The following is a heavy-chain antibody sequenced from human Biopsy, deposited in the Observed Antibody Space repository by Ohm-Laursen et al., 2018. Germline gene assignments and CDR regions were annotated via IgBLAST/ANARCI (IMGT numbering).Heavy chain of an antibody. V-gene: IGHV4-59*08. Sequence: GTLSLTCTVSGGPIDSYYWSWIRQPPGKALEWIGYIYFTGRTSYNPPLKSRVTMSVNTSKNHFSLNLRSVTAADTAVYSCARLGNFWNAEDGLDLWGLGTMVTVSS. J-gene: IGHJ3*01. CDR2: IYFTGRT. CDR1: GGPIDSYY. CDR3: ARLGNFWNAEDGLDL. D-gene: IGHD3-3*01.